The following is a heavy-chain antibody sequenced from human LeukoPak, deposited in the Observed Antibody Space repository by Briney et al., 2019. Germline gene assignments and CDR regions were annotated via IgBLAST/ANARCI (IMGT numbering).Heavy chain of an antibody. V-gene: IGHV3-9*03. Sequence: LGGSLRLSCAASGFTFDDYAMHWVRQAPGKGLEWVSGISWNSGSIGYADSVKGRFTISRDNAKSSLYLQMNSLRAEDMALYYCAKADRSGWYGGAFDIWGQGTMLTVSS. J-gene: IGHJ3*02. D-gene: IGHD6-19*01. CDR3: AKADRSGWYGGAFDI. CDR1: GFTFDDYA. CDR2: ISWNSGSI.